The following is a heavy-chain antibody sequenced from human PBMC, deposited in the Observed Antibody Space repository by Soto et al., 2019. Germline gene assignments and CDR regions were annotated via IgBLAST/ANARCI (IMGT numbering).Heavy chain of an antibody. Sequence: QVQLVESGGGVVQPGRSLRLSCAASGFTFSSYGMHWVRQAPGKGLEWVAVISYDGSNKYYADSVKGRFTISRDNSKNTLYLQMNSLRAEDTAVYYCAKITDYGDYGAPGSYYFDYWGQGTLVTVSS. CDR1: GFTFSSYG. J-gene: IGHJ4*02. CDR2: ISYDGSNK. V-gene: IGHV3-30*18. D-gene: IGHD4-17*01. CDR3: AKITDYGDYGAPGSYYFDY.